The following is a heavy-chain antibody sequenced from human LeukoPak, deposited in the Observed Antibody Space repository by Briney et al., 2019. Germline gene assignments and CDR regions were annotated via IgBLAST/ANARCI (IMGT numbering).Heavy chain of an antibody. CDR2: IDYSGTT. Sequence: SETLSLNCTVSGGSISSYYWSWIRQPPGKGLEWIGYIDYSGTTKYNPSLKSRVTISVDTSKNQFSLKLSSVTAADTAVYYCARVARRLGETYYDFWSGYYTPNWFDPWGQGTLVTVSS. D-gene: IGHD3-3*01. CDR1: GGSISSYY. CDR3: ARVARRLGETYYDFWSGYYTPNWFDP. V-gene: IGHV4-59*01. J-gene: IGHJ5*02.